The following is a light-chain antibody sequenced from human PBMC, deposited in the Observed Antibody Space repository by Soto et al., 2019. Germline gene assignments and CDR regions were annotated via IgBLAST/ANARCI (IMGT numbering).Light chain of an antibody. V-gene: IGKV1-39*01. Sequence: DIQMTQSPSSLSASVGDRVTITCRASQGISNYLAWYQHKPGKVTKLLIYAASTLHSGVPSRFSGSGSGTDFTITITPLQPEDFATYYCQQTNSTGPWTFGPG. CDR1: QGISNY. CDR2: AAS. J-gene: IGKJ1*01. CDR3: QQTNSTGPWT.